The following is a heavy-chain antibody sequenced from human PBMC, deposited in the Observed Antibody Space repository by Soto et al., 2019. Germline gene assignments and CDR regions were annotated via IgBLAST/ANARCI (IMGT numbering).Heavy chain of an antibody. CDR3: ATGQYYYDSSGYRFDI. J-gene: IGHJ3*02. D-gene: IGHD3-22*01. V-gene: IGHV3-48*01. CDR1: GFTFSSYS. Sequence: GGSLRLSCAASGFTFSSYSMNWVRQAPGKGLEWVSYISSSSSTIYYADSVKGRFTISRDNAKNSLYLQMNSLRAEDTAVYYCATGQYYYDSSGYRFDIWGQGTMVTVSS. CDR2: ISSSSSTI.